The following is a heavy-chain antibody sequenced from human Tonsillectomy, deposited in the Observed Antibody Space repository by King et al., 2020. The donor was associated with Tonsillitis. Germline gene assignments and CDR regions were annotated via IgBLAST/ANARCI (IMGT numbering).Heavy chain of an antibody. CDR2: IKEDGSQK. V-gene: IGHV3-7*03. CDR1: GLTLTTYW. Sequence: VQLVESGGALVQPGGSLRLSCAASGLTLTTYWMSWVRQAPGKGLEWVATIKEDGSQKYYVDSVKGRFTISRDNARNSRYLQVSSLRVEDTAVYYCATAGDSSAYRPGHPWGQGTLVTVSS. D-gene: IGHD3-22*01. J-gene: IGHJ5*02. CDR3: ATAGDSSAYRPGHP.